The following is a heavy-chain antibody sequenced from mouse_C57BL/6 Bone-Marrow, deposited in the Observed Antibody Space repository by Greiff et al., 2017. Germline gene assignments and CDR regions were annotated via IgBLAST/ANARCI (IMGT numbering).Heavy chain of an antibody. CDR3: ARFTLSSYAMDY. Sequence: VQLQQSGPELVKPGASMKISCKASGYAFSSSWMNWVKQRPGKGLEWIGRIYPGDGDTNYNGKFKGKATLTADKSSSTAYMQLSSLTSEDSAVYFCARFTLSSYAMDYWGQGTSVTVSS. V-gene: IGHV1-82*01. CDR2: IYPGDGDT. J-gene: IGHJ4*01. D-gene: IGHD1-1*02. CDR1: GYAFSSSW.